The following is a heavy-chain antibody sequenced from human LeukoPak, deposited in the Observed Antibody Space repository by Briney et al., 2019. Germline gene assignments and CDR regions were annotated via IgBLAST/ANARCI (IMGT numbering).Heavy chain of an antibody. CDR2: ISPSGST. D-gene: IGHD4-17*01. V-gene: IGHV4-38-2*02. Sequence: SETLSLTCTVSAYSIGSGYFWGWIRQPPGKGLEWIGGISPSGSTYYNPSLKSRVTISIDTSKNQFSLKLSSVTAADTAVYYCARHEDDYGDYNWFDPWGQGTLVTVSS. CDR1: AYSIGSGYF. CDR3: ARHEDDYGDYNWFDP. J-gene: IGHJ5*02.